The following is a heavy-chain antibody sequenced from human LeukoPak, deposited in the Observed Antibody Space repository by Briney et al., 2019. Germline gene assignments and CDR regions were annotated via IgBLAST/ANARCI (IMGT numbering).Heavy chain of an antibody. D-gene: IGHD2-2*03. CDR2: IIPIFGTA. Sequence: SVKVSCKASGGTFSSYAISWVRQAPGQGPEWMGGIIPIFGTANYAQKFQGRVTITTDESTSTAYMELSSLRSEDTAVYYCARGGGYCSSTSCYPTNWFDPWGQGTLVTVSS. V-gene: IGHV1-69*05. J-gene: IGHJ5*02. CDR1: GGTFSSYA. CDR3: ARGGGYCSSTSCYPTNWFDP.